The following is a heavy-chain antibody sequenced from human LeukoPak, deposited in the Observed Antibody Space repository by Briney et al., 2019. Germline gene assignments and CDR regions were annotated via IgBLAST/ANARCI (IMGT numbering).Heavy chain of an antibody. J-gene: IGHJ4*02. Sequence: AGGSLRLSCAASGFSFSRVWMSWVRQAPGKEPEWVASIKLDGSEKYYVDSVKGRFTISRDNAKNSLYLQMNTLRAEDTAVYYCAKEGYWGQGTLVTVSS. CDR2: IKLDGSEK. V-gene: IGHV3-7*01. CDR1: GFSFSRVW. CDR3: AKEGY.